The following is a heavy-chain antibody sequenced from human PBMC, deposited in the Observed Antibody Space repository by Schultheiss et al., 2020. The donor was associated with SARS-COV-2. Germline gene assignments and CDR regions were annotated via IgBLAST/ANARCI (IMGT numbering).Heavy chain of an antibody. D-gene: IGHD3-10*01. V-gene: IGHV3-23*01. CDR2: ISGSGGST. CDR3: ARDRNYYGSGSGFDI. J-gene: IGHJ3*02. CDR1: GFTFSSYA. Sequence: GESLKISCAASGFTFSSYAMSWVRQAPGKGLEWVSAISGSGGSTYYADSVKGRFTISRDNSKNTLYLQMNSLRAEDTAVYYCARDRNYYGSGSGFDIWGQGTMVTGSS.